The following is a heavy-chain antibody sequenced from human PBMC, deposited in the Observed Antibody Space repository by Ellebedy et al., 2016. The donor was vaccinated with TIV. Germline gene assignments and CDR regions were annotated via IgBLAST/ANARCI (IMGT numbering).Heavy chain of an antibody. J-gene: IGHJ1*01. CDR2: ISSSSNVI. D-gene: IGHD2-2*01. Sequence: GGSLRLSXAASGFTFSSYSMNWVRQAPGKGLEWVAYISSSSNVIYHAASVEGRFFVSRDNAKNSLYLQLKSLRAEDTAVYYCARDMSCVSAGCLDPEYFQHWGRGTLVTVSS. CDR3: ARDMSCVSAGCLDPEYFQH. CDR1: GFTFSSYS. V-gene: IGHV3-48*04.